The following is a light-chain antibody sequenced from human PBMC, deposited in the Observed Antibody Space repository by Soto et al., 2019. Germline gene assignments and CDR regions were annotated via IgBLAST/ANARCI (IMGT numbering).Light chain of an antibody. CDR1: SSDVGGYNY. Sequence: QSVLTQPASVSGSPGQSITISCTGTSSDVGGYNYVSWYQHHPGKAPKLMIYDVSNRPSGVSNRFSGSKSGDTASLTISGLQAEHEADYYCSSYTSSSTEVFGTGTKVTVL. CDR2: DVS. CDR3: SSYTSSSTEV. V-gene: IGLV2-14*03. J-gene: IGLJ1*01.